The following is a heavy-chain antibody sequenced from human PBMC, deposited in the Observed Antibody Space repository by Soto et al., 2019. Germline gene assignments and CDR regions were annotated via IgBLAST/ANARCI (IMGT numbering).Heavy chain of an antibody. CDR3: ASGKWSLDY. D-gene: IGHD2-8*01. V-gene: IGHV3-11*01. CDR2: ISNSDYTT. J-gene: IGHJ4*02. CDR1: GITLSDNY. Sequence: QVHLVASGGGLVKPGGSLRLSCVASGITLSDNYMTWIRQAPGKVLEWLSYISNSDYTTYYADSVKGRFTISRDNAKNSLYLQRNGLRVEYTAVYYCASGKWSLDYWGQGILVTVSS.